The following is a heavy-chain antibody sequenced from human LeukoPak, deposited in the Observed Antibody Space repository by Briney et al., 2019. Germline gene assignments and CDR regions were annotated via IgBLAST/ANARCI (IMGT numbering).Heavy chain of an antibody. V-gene: IGHV1-69*06. CDR2: IIPIFGTA. Sequence: GSSVKVSCKASGGTFSSYAISWVRQAPGQGLEWMGGIIPIFGTANYAQKFQGRVTITADKSTSTAYMELSSLRSEDTAVYYCARGRIVVVPAGQGYYFDYWGQGTLVTVSS. CDR3: ARGRIVVVPAGQGYYFDY. D-gene: IGHD2-2*01. CDR1: GGTFSSYA. J-gene: IGHJ4*02.